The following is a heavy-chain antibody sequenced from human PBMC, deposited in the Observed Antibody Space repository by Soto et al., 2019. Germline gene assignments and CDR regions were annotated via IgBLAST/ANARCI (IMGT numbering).Heavy chain of an antibody. J-gene: IGHJ6*02. CDR3: ARPDEGGYSSNHHYYYALDV. CDR1: GGTFRSYS. D-gene: IGHD3-22*01. Sequence: QVQLVQSVAEVKKPCSSLKVSCKASGGTFRSYSISWVRQASGQGLEWMGCTIPIFEITNDAQKFQCIVTITAAESTSTAYMELSSLGSDDTAVYYCARPDEGGYSSNHHYYYALDVWGQGTTVT. CDR2: TIPIFEIT. V-gene: IGHV1-69*01.